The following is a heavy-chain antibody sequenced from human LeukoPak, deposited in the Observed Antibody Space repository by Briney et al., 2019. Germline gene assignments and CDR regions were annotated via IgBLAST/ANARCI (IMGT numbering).Heavy chain of an antibody. Sequence: ASVKVSCQASGYTFTGYYMQWVRQAPGQGLEWMGRINPNTGGTNSAQKFQGRVTMTRDTSITTAYMELSRLRSDDTAVYYCARVSYDFWSGYPNWFDPWGQGTLVTVSS. J-gene: IGHJ5*02. CDR2: INPNTGGT. CDR3: ARVSYDFWSGYPNWFDP. D-gene: IGHD3-3*01. V-gene: IGHV1-2*06. CDR1: GYTFTGYY.